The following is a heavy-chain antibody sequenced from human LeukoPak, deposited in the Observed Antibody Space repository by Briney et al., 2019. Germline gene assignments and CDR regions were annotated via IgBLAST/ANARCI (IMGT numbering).Heavy chain of an antibody. CDR2: MHSSGST. CDR1: GASTTNYY. J-gene: IGHJ4*02. CDR3: ARDIRMVGATLYSDY. D-gene: IGHD1-26*01. V-gene: IGHV4-59*01. Sequence: SETLSLTCTVSGASTTNYYWSWVRQFPGKELEWIVYMHSSGSTNYNLSLKSRVTMSIDTSKNQFSLNLRSVTAADTAVYYCARDIRMVGATLYSDYWGQGLLVTVSS.